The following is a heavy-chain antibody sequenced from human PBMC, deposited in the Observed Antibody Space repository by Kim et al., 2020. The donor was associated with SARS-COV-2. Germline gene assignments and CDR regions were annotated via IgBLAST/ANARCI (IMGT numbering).Heavy chain of an antibody. J-gene: IGHJ6*01. D-gene: IGHD6-19*01. Sequence: GGSLRLSCAASGFTFSSNAMNWVRQAPGKGLEWVSVIAGDGPTYYADYVNGRFTISSDNSTNTLYLQMNSRRAADKAVYYYAEEDLALSVAYYCVYG. CDR2: IAGDGPT. V-gene: IGHV3-23*01. CDR1: GFTFSSNA. CDR3: AEEDLALSVAYYCVYG.